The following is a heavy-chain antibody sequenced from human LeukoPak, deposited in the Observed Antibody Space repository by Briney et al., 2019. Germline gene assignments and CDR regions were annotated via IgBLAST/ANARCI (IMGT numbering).Heavy chain of an antibody. J-gene: IGHJ6*03. V-gene: IGHV4-34*01. CDR3: ARDRGLWFGDYYYYYMDV. Sequence: SETLSLTCAVYGGSFSGYYWSWIRQPPGKGLEWIGEINHSGSTNYNPSLKSRVTISVDTSKNQFSLKLSSVTAADTAVYYCARDRGLWFGDYYYYYMDVWGKGTTVTVSS. CDR2: INHSGST. D-gene: IGHD3-10*01. CDR1: GGSFSGYY.